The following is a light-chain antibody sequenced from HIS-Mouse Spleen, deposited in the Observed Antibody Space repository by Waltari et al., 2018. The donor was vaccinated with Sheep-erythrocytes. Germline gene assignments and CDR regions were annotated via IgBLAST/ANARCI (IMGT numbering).Light chain of an antibody. CDR2: QDS. J-gene: IGLJ2*01. CDR3: QAWDSSTVV. Sequence: SYELTQPPSVSVSPGQTASITCPGDKLGDKYACWYQQKPGQYLVLVIYQDSKRPSGIPERFSGSNSGNTATLTISGTQAMDEADYYCQAWDSSTVVFGGGTKLTVL. CDR1: KLGDKY. V-gene: IGLV3-1*01.